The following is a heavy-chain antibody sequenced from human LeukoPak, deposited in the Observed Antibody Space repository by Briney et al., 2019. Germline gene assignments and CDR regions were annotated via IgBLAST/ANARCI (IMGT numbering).Heavy chain of an antibody. J-gene: IGHJ3*02. Sequence: GGSLRLSCAASGFTFSSYSMNWVRQAPGKGLEWVSSISTSSDFIYYADSVKGRFTISRDNAKNSLYLQMNSLRAEDTAVYYCAHEGGWAFDIWGQGTMVTVSS. CDR1: GFTFSSYS. D-gene: IGHD2-15*01. CDR3: AHEGGWAFDI. CDR2: ISTSSDFI. V-gene: IGHV3-21*04.